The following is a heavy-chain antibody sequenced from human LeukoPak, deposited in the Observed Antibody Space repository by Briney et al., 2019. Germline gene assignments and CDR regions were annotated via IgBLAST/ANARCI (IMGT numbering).Heavy chain of an antibody. Sequence: PGGSPRLSCLASGFSSSLYWMSWVRQGPGKGLDWVASISPDSSGTFYVDSVKSRFTISRDNAQNSLYLQMNSLSAEDTAVYYCARLFGGVTTFDYWGLGTRVTVSS. V-gene: IGHV3-7*01. CDR1: GFSSSLYW. J-gene: IGHJ4*02. CDR2: ISPDSSGT. D-gene: IGHD4-17*01. CDR3: ARLFGGVTTFDY.